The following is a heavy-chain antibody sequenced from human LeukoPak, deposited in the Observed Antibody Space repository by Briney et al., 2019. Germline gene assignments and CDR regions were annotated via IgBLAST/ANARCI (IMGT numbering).Heavy chain of an antibody. CDR3: ARDLEYSYGSAQACHAFDY. V-gene: IGHV4-39*07. D-gene: IGHD5-18*01. CDR1: GASITSSGYS. J-gene: IGHJ4*02. Sequence: SETLSLTCTVSGASITSSGYSWGWIRQPPGKGLEWIGRIYTSGSTNYNPSLKSRVTMSVDTSKNQFSLKLSSVTAADTAVYYCARDLEYSYGSAQACHAFDYWGQGTLVTVSS. CDR2: IYTSGST.